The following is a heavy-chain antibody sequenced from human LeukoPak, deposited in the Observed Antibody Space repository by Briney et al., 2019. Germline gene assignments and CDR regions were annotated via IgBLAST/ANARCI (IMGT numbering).Heavy chain of an antibody. V-gene: IGHV4-38-2*02. CDR2: IYRSSRP. J-gene: IGHJ6*03. Sequence: SETLSLTCTVSGYSINSGYYWVWIRQPPGEALEWIGSIYRSSRPNYHPPLKTRVNISGDTPKKHFSLDVSSVTAGHTAVFHCARGDCSGSICYSPMGVWGTGTTVTGSS. CDR3: ARGDCSGSICYSPMGV. CDR1: GYSINSGYY. D-gene: IGHD2-21*01.